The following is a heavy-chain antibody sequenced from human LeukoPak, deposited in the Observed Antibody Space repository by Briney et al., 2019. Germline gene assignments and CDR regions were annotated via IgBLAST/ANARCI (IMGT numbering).Heavy chain of an antibody. CDR1: GSSFTSYW. CDR2: IYPGDSRT. V-gene: IGHV5-51*01. Sequence: GESLQFSCQGSGSSFTSYWIGWVRQPPGKGLEWMGVIYPGDSRTRYNPSFEGQVTISADKSINTAYLQWSSLKASDTAMYYCACREFYSPWPGPWGQGTLVTVSS. J-gene: IGHJ5*02. D-gene: IGHD5-18*01. CDR3: ACREFYSPWPGP.